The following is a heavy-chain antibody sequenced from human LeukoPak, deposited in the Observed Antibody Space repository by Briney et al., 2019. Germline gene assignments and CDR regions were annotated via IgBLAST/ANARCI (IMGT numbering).Heavy chain of an antibody. CDR1: GYRFTSYW. CDR3: ARRNRDYDILTGYYPAWFDP. Sequence: GESLKISCKGTGYRFTSYWIGWVRQMPGKGLEWMGIIYPVDSDTRYSPSFQGQVTISADKSISTAYLQWSSLKASDTAMYYCARRNRDYDILTGYYPAWFDPWGQGTLVTVSS. J-gene: IGHJ5*02. CDR2: IYPVDSDT. D-gene: IGHD3-9*01. V-gene: IGHV5-51*01.